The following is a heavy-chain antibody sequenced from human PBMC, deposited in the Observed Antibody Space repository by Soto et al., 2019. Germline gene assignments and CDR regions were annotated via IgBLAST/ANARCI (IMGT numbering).Heavy chain of an antibody. V-gene: IGHV1-69*13. CDR3: ARDLGGSSSSPPRVVYYYGMDV. CDR1: GRTFSSDA. D-gene: IGHD6-13*01. Sequence: SVKVSCKASGRTFSSDAISWVRQAPGQGLEWMGGILPIFGTANYAQKCQGRVTITADESTSTAYMELSRLRSEDTPVHYCARDLGGSSSSPPRVVYYYGMDVWG. CDR2: ILPIFGTA. J-gene: IGHJ6*02.